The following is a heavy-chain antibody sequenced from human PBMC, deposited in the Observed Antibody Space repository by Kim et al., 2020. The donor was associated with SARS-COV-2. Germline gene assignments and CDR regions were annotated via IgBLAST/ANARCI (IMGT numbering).Heavy chain of an antibody. V-gene: IGHV1-24*01. Sequence: ASVKVSCKGSGYTLSELSMHWVRQTPGKGLEWMGGFDSEEGEIVYAEKFQGRIMMTEDSSTDTAYMELRSLRSEDTAMYFCAAAPSRPPVSGSVFFDYWG. CDR3: AAAPSRPPVSGSVFFDY. CDR1: GYTLSELS. J-gene: IGHJ4*01. D-gene: IGHD6-19*01. CDR2: FDSEEGEI.